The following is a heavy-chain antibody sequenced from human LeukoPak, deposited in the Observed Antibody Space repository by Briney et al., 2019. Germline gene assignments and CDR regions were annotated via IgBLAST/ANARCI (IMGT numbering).Heavy chain of an antibody. CDR3: AREYSSGWYTL. Sequence: GGSLRLSCAAPGFTFSSYSMNWVRQAPGKGLEWVSSISSSSSYIYYADSVKGRFTISRDNAKNSLYLQMNSLRAEDTAVYYCAREYSSGWYTLWGQGTLVTVSS. CDR2: ISSSSSYI. J-gene: IGHJ4*02. D-gene: IGHD6-19*01. CDR1: GFTFSSYS. V-gene: IGHV3-21*01.